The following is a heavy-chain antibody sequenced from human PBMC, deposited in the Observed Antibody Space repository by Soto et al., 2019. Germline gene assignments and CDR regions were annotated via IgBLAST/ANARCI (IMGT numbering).Heavy chain of an antibody. CDR3: ATDEYFGSEIDFYYYAMDV. CDR2: IYYNGST. J-gene: IGHJ6*02. D-gene: IGHD3-10*01. Sequence: SETLSLTCTVSGASISIGGYFWSWIRQHPGKGLEWIGHIYYNGSTYYNPSLKSRLTISVDTSKNEFSLRLTSVTAADTAVYFCATDEYFGSEIDFYYYAMDVWGQGTTVTVSS. V-gene: IGHV4-31*03. CDR1: GASISIGGYF.